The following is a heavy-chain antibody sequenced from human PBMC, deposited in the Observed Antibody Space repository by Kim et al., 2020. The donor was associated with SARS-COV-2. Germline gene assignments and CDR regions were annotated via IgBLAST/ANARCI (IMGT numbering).Heavy chain of an antibody. J-gene: IGHJ2*01. CDR3: ARVVRGRYWYFDL. CDR1: GGSFSGYY. D-gene: IGHD3-10*01. V-gene: IGHV4-34*01. CDR2: INHSGST. Sequence: SETLSLTCAVYGGSFSGYYWSWIRQPPGKGLEWIGEINHSGSTNYNPSLKSRVTISVDTSKNQFSLKLSSVTAADTAVYYCARVVRGRYWYFDLWGRGTLVTVSS.